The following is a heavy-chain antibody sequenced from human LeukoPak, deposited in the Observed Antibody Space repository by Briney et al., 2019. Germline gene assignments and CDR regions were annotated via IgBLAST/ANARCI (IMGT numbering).Heavy chain of an antibody. CDR2: INSDGSNT. CDR3: AARGYCSGTSCLLEY. V-gene: IGHV3-74*01. D-gene: IGHD2-2*01. CDR1: GFTFSSYW. J-gene: IGHJ4*02. Sequence: PGGSLRLSCAASGFTFSSYWMHWVRRAPGKGLVWVSHINSDGSNTNYADSVKGRFTISRDNAKNTVYLQMNSLRAEDTAVYYCAARGYCSGTSCLLEYWGQGTLVTVSS.